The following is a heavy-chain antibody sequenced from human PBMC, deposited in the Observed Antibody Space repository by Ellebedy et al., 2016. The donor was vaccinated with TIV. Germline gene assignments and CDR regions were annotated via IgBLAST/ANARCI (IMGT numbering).Heavy chain of an antibody. CDR2: ISYDGSRK. J-gene: IGHJ5*02. CDR3: AKDCGDYNEIVGWFDP. V-gene: IGHV3-30*18. Sequence: GESLKIFXSASGFTFNKYGIHWVRQAPGKGLEWVAVISYDGSRKKYANSVRGRFTISRDNSKNTLYLQMNSLRPEDTAVYYCAKDCGDYNEIVGWFDPWGQGDLVTVAA. CDR1: GFTFNKYG. D-gene: IGHD1-14*01.